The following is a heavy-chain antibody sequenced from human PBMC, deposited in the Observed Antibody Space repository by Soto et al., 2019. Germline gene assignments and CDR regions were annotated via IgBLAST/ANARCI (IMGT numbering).Heavy chain of an antibody. CDR2: IRSKTYGGTT. J-gene: IGHJ4*02. V-gene: IGHV3-49*03. CDR3: TRPMFSSNRYVFNY. D-gene: IGHD6-13*01. Sequence: GGSLRLSCTASGFTFGDYAVSWFRQAPGKGLEWVGFIRSKTYGGTTEYAASVNGRFSMSRDDSKSIAYLQMNSLKTEDTAVYYCTRPMFSSNRYVFNYWGQGTLVTVSS. CDR1: GFTFGDYA.